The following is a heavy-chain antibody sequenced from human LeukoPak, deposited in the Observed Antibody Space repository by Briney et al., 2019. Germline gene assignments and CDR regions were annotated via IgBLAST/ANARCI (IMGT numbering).Heavy chain of an antibody. J-gene: IGHJ4*02. Sequence: ASVKVSCKASGYTFTDYYIHWVRLAPGQGLEWMGWINPYSGRATYAQKFQDRVTMSKDTSISTAYMELNKLTSDDTAVYYCARAQKSFVLTLVTPLGQSDSWGQGTLVTVSS. D-gene: IGHD1-26*01. CDR1: GYTFTDYY. CDR3: ARAQKSFVLTLVTPLGQSDS. V-gene: IGHV1-2*02. CDR2: INPYSGRA.